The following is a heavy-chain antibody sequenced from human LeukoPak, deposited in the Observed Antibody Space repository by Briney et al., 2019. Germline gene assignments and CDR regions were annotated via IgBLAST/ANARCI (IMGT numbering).Heavy chain of an antibody. CDR1: GGSIRSGDYY. V-gene: IGHV4-30-4*08. D-gene: IGHD6-13*01. J-gene: IGHJ4*02. Sequence: SQTLSLTCTVSGGSIRSGDYYWSWIRQPPGKGLEWIGYIYYSGSTYYNPSLKSRVTISVDTSKNQFSLKLSSVTAADTAVYYCARVIAAAAGFDYWGQGTLVTVSS. CDR3: ARVIAAAAGFDY. CDR2: IYYSGST.